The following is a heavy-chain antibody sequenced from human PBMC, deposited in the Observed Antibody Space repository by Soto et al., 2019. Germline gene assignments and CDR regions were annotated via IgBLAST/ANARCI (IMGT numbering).Heavy chain of an antibody. CDR3: CDPCFGY. Sequence: QVQLVESGGGVVQPGRSLRLSCAASGFTFSSYGMHWVRQAPGKGLEWVAVISYDGSNKYYANSVKGRFTISRDNSKNTLFLQMNSLRAEDTAVYYGCDPCFGYWGQGTLVTVSS. D-gene: IGHD2-21*02. J-gene: IGHJ4*02. CDR1: GFTFSSYG. V-gene: IGHV3-30*03. CDR2: ISYDGSNK.